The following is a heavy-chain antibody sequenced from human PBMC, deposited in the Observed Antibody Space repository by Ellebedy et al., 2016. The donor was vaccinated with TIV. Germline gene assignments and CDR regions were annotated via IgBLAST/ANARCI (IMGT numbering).Heavy chain of an antibody. V-gene: IGHV3-23*01. CDR3: AKGARGEYGN. Sequence: GESLKISCTASGFTFSSYAMSWVRQAPGKGLEWVAGVNGGGLVIAYADSVKGRFTISRDNSKNTLDLQMDSLRAEDTAVYYCAKGARGEYGNWGQGALVTVSS. CDR2: VNGGGLVI. D-gene: IGHD4-17*01. J-gene: IGHJ4*02. CDR1: GFTFSSYA.